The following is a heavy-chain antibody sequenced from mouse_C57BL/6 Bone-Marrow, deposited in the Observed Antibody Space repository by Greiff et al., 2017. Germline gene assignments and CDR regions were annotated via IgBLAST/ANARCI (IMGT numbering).Heavy chain of an antibody. CDR3: AFSGPRAMDY. D-gene: IGHD3-2*02. CDR1: GYSFTSYY. CDR2: IYPGSGNT. Sequence: QVQLQQSGPELVKPGASVKISCKASGYSFTSYYIHWVKQRPGQGLEWIGWIYPGSGNTKYNEKFKGKATLTADTSSSTAYMQLSSLTSEDSAVYYCAFSGPRAMDYWGQGTSVTVSS. J-gene: IGHJ4*01. V-gene: IGHV1-66*01.